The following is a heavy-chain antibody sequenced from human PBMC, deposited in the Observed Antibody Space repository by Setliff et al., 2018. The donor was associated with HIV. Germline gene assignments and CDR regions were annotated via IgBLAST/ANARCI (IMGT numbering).Heavy chain of an antibody. CDR3: TRDKGYAFDI. D-gene: IGHD5-18*01. CDR1: GFTFGDYA. V-gene: IGHV3-49*04. J-gene: IGHJ3*02. CDR2: IRSKVYGGTT. Sequence: PGGSLRLSCTASGFTFGDYAMSWVRQAPEKGLEWVGFIRSKVYGGTTEYAASVKDRFTVSRDDSKSIAYLQINSLKTEDTAVYYCTRDKGYAFDIWGQGTMVTVSS.